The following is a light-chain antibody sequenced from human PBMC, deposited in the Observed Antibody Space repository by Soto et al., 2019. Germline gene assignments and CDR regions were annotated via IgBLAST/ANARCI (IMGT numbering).Light chain of an antibody. CDR1: QSVSSSY. CDR3: QRYGSSPRT. CDR2: GAS. Sequence: EIVLTQSPGTLSVSPGERATLSCRVSQSVSSSYLAWYQQKPGQAPRLLIYGASSRATGIPDRFSGSGSGTDFTLTISRLEPEDFAVYYCQRYGSSPRTFGQGTKVDIK. V-gene: IGKV3-20*01. J-gene: IGKJ1*01.